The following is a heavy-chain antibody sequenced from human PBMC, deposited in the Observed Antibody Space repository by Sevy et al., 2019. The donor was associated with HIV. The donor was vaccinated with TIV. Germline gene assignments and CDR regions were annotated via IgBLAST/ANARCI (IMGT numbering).Heavy chain of an antibody. J-gene: IGHJ4*02. Sequence: GGSLRLSCAASGFIFSSNAMHWLRQAPGKGLEWVSVISYDGSNKEYADSVKGRFTISRDNAKNTLYLQMNSPRPEDTAVYYCARVPGAVIAAGPYHFDYWGQGTLVTVSS. CDR2: ISYDGSNK. CDR1: GFIFSSNA. CDR3: ARVPGAVIAAGPYHFDY. V-gene: IGHV3-30*04. D-gene: IGHD6-13*01.